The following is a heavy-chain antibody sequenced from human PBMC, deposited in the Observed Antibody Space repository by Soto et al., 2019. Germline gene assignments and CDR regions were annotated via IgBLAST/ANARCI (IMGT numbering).Heavy chain of an antibody. V-gene: IGHV3-23*01. D-gene: IGHD6-6*01. CDR3: AKGMLVRSQFDY. CDR2: ISGSGGST. J-gene: IGHJ4*02. Sequence: GGSLRLSCAASGFTFSSYAMSWIRQAPGKGLEWVSAISGSGGSTYYADSVKGRFTISRDNSKNTLYLQMNSLRAEDTAVYYCAKGMLVRSQFDYWGQGTLVTVSS. CDR1: GFTFSSYA.